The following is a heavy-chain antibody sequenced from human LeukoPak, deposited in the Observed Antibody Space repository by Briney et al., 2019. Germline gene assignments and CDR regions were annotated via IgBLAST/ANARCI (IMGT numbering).Heavy chain of an antibody. J-gene: IGHJ4*02. D-gene: IGHD2-2*02. CDR2: ISYDGRNK. V-gene: IGHV3-30*04. CDR1: GFTFNSYA. Sequence: GRSLRLSCAASGFTFNSYAMHWVRQAPGKGLEWVAFISYDGRNKYYADSVKGRLTISRDDSKNTVYLQMTSLRDEDTAVYYCAREPKPGYCSSTSCYTDFDYWGQGTLVTVSS. CDR3: AREPKPGYCSSTSCYTDFDY.